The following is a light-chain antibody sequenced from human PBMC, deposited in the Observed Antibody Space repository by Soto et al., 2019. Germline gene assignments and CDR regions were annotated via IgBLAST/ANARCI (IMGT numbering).Light chain of an antibody. J-gene: IGKJ5*01. Sequence: IHLTQSPSNLSASLPYRFTINFRPSQSTSGLLAWYQQKPGKAPKLLIYAASSLQSGVPSRFSGRGSGTDFTLTISSLQPEDFATYYCQQSYSTPRITFGQGTRLEIK. V-gene: IGKV1-39*01. CDR2: AAS. CDR1: QSTSGL. CDR3: QQSYSTPRIT.